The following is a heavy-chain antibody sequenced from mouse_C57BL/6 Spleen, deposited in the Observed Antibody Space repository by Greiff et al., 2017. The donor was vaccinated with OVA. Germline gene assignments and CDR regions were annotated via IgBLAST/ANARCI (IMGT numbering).Heavy chain of an antibody. CDR2: INPNNGGT. CDR3: ARMDGYYFDY. V-gene: IGHV1-26*01. Sequence: VQLQQSGPELVKPGASVKISCKASGYTFTDYYMNWVKQSHGKSLEWIGDINPNNGGTSYNQKFKGKATLTVDKSSSTAYMELRSLTSEDSAVYYCARMDGYYFDYWGQGTTLTVSS. D-gene: IGHD2-3*01. J-gene: IGHJ2*01. CDR1: GYTFTDYY.